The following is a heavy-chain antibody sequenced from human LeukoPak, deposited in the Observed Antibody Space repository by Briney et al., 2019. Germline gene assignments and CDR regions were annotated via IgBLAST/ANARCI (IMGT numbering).Heavy chain of an antibody. CDR1: GDSISSYY. D-gene: IGHD6-19*01. CDR3: ARQWLVLRYFDL. CDR2: IYYSGST. Sequence: SETLSLTCTVSGDSISSYYWSWVRQSPGKGLEWIGYIYYSGSTNYNPSLKGRVTISVDTSKNQFSLKLSSVTAADTAVYYCARQWLVLRYFDLWGRGTLVTVSS. V-gene: IGHV4-59*08. J-gene: IGHJ2*01.